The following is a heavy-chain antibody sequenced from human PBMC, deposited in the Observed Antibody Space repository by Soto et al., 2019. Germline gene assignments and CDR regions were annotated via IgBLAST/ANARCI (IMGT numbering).Heavy chain of an antibody. CDR3: ARAPQDWNYGCGLDV. CDR1: GDSISNSGFY. V-gene: IGHV4-31*03. D-gene: IGHD1-7*01. Sequence: SETLSLTCSVSGDSISNSGFYWSWIRQHPGKGLAWIALIHNSGLTYYNPSLKSRVTISGDISKNQFSLKQTSLTAADTGVYYWARAPQDWNYGCGLDVWGQGTTVT. CDR2: IHNSGLT. J-gene: IGHJ6*02.